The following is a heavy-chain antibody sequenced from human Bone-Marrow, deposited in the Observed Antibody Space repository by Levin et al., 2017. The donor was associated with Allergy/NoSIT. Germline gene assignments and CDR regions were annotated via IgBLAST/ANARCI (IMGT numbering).Heavy chain of an antibody. CDR1: GYTFTNHY. CDR2: INSNSGRT. CDR3: ARVLDFWSGYSFDY. D-gene: IGHD3-3*01. J-gene: IGHJ4*02. V-gene: IGHV1-46*01. Sequence: GESLKISCKASGYTFTNHYMTWVRQAPGQGLEWMGVINSNSGRTSYSQKFKGRISMTRDTSTTTVYMQLNALRSEDTAVYYCARVLDFWSGYSFDYWGQGSRVTVSA.